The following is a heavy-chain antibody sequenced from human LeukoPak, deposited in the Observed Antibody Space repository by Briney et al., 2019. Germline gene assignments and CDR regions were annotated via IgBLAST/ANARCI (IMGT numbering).Heavy chain of an antibody. D-gene: IGHD3-22*01. Sequence: ASVKVSCKASGYTFISHGISWVRQAPGQGLEWMGWISTYSGDTNYAQELQGRATITTDTFTSTAYMELRSLRSDDTAVYYCARGSSSGYYYPNWGQGTLVTVSS. CDR3: ARGSSSGYYYPN. CDR2: ISTYSGDT. V-gene: IGHV1-18*01. J-gene: IGHJ4*02. CDR1: GYTFISHG.